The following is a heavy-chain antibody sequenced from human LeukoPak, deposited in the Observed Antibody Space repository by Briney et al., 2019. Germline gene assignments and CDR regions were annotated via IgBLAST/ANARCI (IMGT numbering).Heavy chain of an antibody. V-gene: IGHV3-53*05. CDR3: GKDMGPRGVGATPHY. D-gene: IGHD1-26*01. J-gene: IGHJ4*02. Sequence: GGSLRLSCAASGFTVSSNYMSWVRQTPGKGLEWVSVIYSNNVIYYADSVKGRFTISRDQSKNTLYLQMNSLRTEDTGMYYCGKDMGPRGVGATPHYWGQGTPVTVAS. CDR1: GFTVSSNY. CDR2: IYSNNVI.